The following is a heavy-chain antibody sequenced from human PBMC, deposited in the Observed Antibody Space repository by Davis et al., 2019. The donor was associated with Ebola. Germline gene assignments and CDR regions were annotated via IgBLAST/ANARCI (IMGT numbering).Heavy chain of an antibody. J-gene: IGHJ4*02. CDR2: ISPDGSST. CDR1: GFTFNSYW. V-gene: IGHV3-74*01. CDR3: ARGTHYAHDY. D-gene: IGHD2-2*01. Sequence: GESLKISCAASGFTFNSYWIYWVRQAPGKGLVWVSRISPDGSSTSYADSVKGRFTISRDNAKNTLYLQMNSLRDEDTAVYYCARGTHYAHDYWGQGTLVTVSS.